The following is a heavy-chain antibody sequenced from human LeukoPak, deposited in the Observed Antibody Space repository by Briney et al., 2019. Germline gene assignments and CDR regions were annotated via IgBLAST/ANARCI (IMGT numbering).Heavy chain of an antibody. D-gene: IGHD3-10*01. J-gene: IGHJ4*02. CDR2: ISYDGSNK. V-gene: IGHV3-30*04. CDR3: ARDLSGIWFGGYYFDY. Sequence: GGSLRLSCAASGFTFSSYAMHWVRQAPGKGLEWVAVISYDGSNKYYADSVKGRFTISRDNSKNTLYLQMNSLRAEDTAVYYCARDLSGIWFGGYYFDYWGQGTLVTVSS. CDR1: GFTFSSYA.